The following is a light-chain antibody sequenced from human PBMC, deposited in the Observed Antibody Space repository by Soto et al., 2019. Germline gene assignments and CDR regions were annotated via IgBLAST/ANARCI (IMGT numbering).Light chain of an antibody. Sequence: DIPMTHSPCPLSVSLPDSIPLXFLASQTISSLLAWYQQKPGKAPKLLIYRASTLKSEVPSRFSGSASGTEFTLTISSLQPDDFATYYCQHYNIYSEAFGQGA. CDR2: RAS. CDR3: QHYNIYSEA. CDR1: QTISSL. J-gene: IGKJ1*01. V-gene: IGKV1-5*03.